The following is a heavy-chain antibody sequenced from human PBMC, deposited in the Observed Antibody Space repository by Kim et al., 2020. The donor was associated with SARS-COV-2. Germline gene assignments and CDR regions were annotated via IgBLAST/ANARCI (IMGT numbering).Heavy chain of an antibody. V-gene: IGHV7-4-1*02. CDR2: INTNTGNP. CDR1: GYTFTSYA. J-gene: IGHJ6*02. Sequence: ASVKVSCKASGYTFTSYAMNWVRQAPGQGLEWMGWINTNTGNPTYAQGFTGRFVFSLDTSVSTAYLQISSLKAEDTAVYYCARDGGGIYPSKGRGMDVWGQGTTVTVSS. D-gene: IGHD2-2*02. CDR3: ARDGGGIYPSKGRGMDV.